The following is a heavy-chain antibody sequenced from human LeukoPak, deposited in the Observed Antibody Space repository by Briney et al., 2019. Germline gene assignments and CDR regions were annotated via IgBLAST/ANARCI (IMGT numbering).Heavy chain of an antibody. J-gene: IGHJ6*02. CDR3: ARGVTGTTGVSNYGMDV. V-gene: IGHV3-23*01. CDR1: GITLSNYG. CDR2: ISDSGGRT. Sequence: GGSLRLSCAVSGITLSNYGMSWVRQALGKGLEWVAGISDSGGRTNYADSVKGRFTISRHNSKNTLYLQMSSLRAEDSAVYYCARGVTGTTGVSNYGMDVWGQGTTVTVSS. D-gene: IGHD1-20*01.